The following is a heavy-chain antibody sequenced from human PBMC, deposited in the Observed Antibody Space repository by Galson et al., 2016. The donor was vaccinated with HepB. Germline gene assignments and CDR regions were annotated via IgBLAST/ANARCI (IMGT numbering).Heavy chain of an antibody. CDR1: GYPFINYY. V-gene: IGHV1-46*01. CDR3: ARRFAAADAPGAFDI. J-gene: IGHJ3*02. Sequence: SVKVSCKASGYPFINYYIYWVRQAPGQGLEWMGAIIPRGGSTTYPEKFQGRVTITGDTSTSTLYMELSGLRPDDTAVYFCARRFAAADAPGAFDIWGQGTMVTVSS. D-gene: IGHD6-13*01. CDR2: IIPRGGST.